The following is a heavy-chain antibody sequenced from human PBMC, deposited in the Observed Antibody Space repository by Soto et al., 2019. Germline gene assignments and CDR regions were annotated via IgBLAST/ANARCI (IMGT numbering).Heavy chain of an antibody. J-gene: IGHJ4*02. D-gene: IGHD6-6*01. CDR2: IWYDGSNK. Sequence: QVQLVESGGGVVQPGRSLRLSCAASGFTFSSYGMHWVRQAPGKGLEWVAVIWYDGSNKYYADSVKVRFTISRDNSKNTLYLQMNSLRAEDTAVYYCASWDQYSSSPIDYWGQGTLVTVSS. V-gene: IGHV3-33*01. CDR1: GFTFSSYG. CDR3: ASWDQYSSSPIDY.